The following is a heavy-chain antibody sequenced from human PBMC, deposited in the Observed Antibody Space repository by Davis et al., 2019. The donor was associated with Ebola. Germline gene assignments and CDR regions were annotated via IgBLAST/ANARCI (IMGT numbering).Heavy chain of an antibody. CDR3: ARTFIAVATNTGPNDY. V-gene: IGHV3-30-3*01. J-gene: IGHJ4*02. CDR2: ISYDGSNK. Sequence: GESLKISCAASGFTFSSYAMHWVRQAPGKGLEWVAVISYDGSNKYYADSVKGRFTISRDNSKNTLYLQMNSLRAEDTAVYYCARTFIAVATNTGPNDYWGQGTLVTVSS. CDR1: GFTFSSYA. D-gene: IGHD6-19*01.